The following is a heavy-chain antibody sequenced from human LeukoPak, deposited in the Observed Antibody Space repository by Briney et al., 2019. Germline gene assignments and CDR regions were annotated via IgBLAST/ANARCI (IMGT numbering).Heavy chain of an antibody. V-gene: IGHV3-30-3*01. CDR3: AREQAYCGGDCYSGYFDY. Sequence: PGGSLRLSCAASGFTFSSYAMHWVRQAPGKGLEWVAVISYDGSNKYYADSVKGRFTISRDNSKNTLYLQMNSLRAEDTAVYYCAREQAYCGGDCYSGYFDYWGQGTLVTVSS. CDR1: GFTFSSYA. CDR2: ISYDGSNK. J-gene: IGHJ4*02. D-gene: IGHD2-21*02.